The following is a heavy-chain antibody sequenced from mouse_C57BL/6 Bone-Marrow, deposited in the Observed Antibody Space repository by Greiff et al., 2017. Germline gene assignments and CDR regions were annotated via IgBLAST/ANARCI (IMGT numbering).Heavy chain of an antibody. J-gene: IGHJ2*01. CDR3: ARHEAYSNYVGNYFDY. V-gene: IGHV1-62-2*01. CDR2: FYPGSGSI. CDR1: GYTFTEYT. Sequence: QVHVKQSGAELVKPGASVKLSCKASGYTFTEYTIHWVKQRSGQGLEWIGWFYPGSGSIKYNEKFKDKATLTADKSSSTVYMELSRLTSEDSAVYFCARHEAYSNYVGNYFDYWGQGTTLTVSS. D-gene: IGHD2-5*01.